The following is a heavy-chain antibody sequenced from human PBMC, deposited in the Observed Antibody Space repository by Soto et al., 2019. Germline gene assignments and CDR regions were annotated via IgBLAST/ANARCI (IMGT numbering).Heavy chain of an antibody. CDR2: ISGSGGTT. D-gene: IGHD6-13*01. Sequence: GGSLRLSCAASGFTFSSYAMSWVRQAPGKGLEWVSAISGSGGTTYYADSVKGRFTISRDNSKNTLYLQMNSLRAEDTAVYYCAKDRYSSSWYLSAFVVWGQGTTVTVSS. J-gene: IGHJ6*02. CDR3: AKDRYSSSWYLSAFVV. CDR1: GFTFSSYA. V-gene: IGHV3-23*01.